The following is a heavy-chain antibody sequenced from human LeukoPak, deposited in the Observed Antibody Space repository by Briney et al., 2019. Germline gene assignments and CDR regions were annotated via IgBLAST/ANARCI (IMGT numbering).Heavy chain of an antibody. D-gene: IGHD6-19*01. V-gene: IGHV4-34*01. CDR3: ARRGGASGWYGWYFDL. CDR1: GGSFSGYY. Sequence: SETLSLTCAVYGGSFSGYYWSWIRQPPGKGLEWIGEINHSGSTNYNPSLKSRVTISVDTSKNQFSLKLSSVTAAATAVYYCARRGGASGWYGWYFDLWGRGTLVTVSS. CDR2: INHSGST. J-gene: IGHJ2*01.